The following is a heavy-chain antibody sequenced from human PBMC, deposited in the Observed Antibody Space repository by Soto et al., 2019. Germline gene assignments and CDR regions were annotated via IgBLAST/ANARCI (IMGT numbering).Heavy chain of an antibody. D-gene: IGHD3-9*01. CDR1: GYTFTGYY. V-gene: IGHV1-2*04. CDR3: ARGLYYDILTGYYYYYGMDV. Sequence: ASVKVSCKASGYTFTGYYMHWVRQAPGQGLEWMGWINPNSGGTNYAQKFQGWVTMTRDTSISTAYMELSRLRSDDTAVYYCARGLYYDILTGYYYYYGMDVWGKGTMGTVAS. J-gene: IGHJ6*04. CDR2: INPNSGGT.